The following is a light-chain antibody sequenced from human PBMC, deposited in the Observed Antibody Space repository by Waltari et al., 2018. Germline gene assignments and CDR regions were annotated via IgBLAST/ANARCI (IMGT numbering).Light chain of an antibody. CDR1: SLRSYY. Sequence: SSELTQDPAVSVALGQTVRITCQGDSLRSYYASWYQQKSGQAPVLVIYGKNNRPSGIPDRFSGSSSGDTVTLTITGAQAEDEADYYCNSRDSSGNHLVFGPGTKVTVL. CDR2: GKN. CDR3: NSRDSSGNHLV. J-gene: IGLJ1*01. V-gene: IGLV3-19*01.